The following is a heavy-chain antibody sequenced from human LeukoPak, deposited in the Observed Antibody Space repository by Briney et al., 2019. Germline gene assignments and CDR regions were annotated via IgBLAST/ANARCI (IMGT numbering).Heavy chain of an antibody. CDR3: ARDLITIPFDP. D-gene: IGHD1-20*01. CDR2: ISSSSSYI. V-gene: IGHV3-21*01. CDR1: GFTFSSYS. J-gene: IGHJ5*02. Sequence: KSGGSLRLSCAASGFTFSSYSMNWVRQAPGKGLEWVSSISSSSSYIYYADSVKGRFTISRDNAKNSLYLQMNSLRAEDTAVYYCARDLITIPFDPWGQGTLVTVSS.